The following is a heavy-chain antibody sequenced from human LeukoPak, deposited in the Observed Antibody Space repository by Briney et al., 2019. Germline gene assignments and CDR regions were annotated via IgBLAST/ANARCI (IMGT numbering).Heavy chain of an antibody. CDR3: ARNGYGSGSSY. V-gene: IGHV4-4*07. D-gene: IGHD3-10*01. CDR2: IYTSGST. Sequence: SETLSLTCTVSGGSIDSYHWSWVRHPAGRGLEWVGRIYTSGSTNYNPSLKSRVTMSVDTSKNQFSLKLSSVTAADTAVYYCARNGYGSGSSYWGQGTLVTVSS. CDR1: GGSIDSYH. J-gene: IGHJ4*02.